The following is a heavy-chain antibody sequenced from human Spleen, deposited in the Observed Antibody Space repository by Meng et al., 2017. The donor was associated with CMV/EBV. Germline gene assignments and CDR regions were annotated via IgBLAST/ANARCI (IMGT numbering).Heavy chain of an antibody. CDR3: ARGAHCSSTSCSSYFYYAIDV. CDR1: GFTFSTYG. J-gene: IGHJ6*02. Sequence: GESLKISCAASGFTFSTYGMHWVRQAPGKGLEWVAIISYDGSNEYYGDFVKGRFTIFRDNYKDTLYLQMNSLRSEDTAVYYCARGAHCSSTSCSSYFYYAIDVWGQGTTVTVSS. V-gene: IGHV3-30*19. D-gene: IGHD2-2*01. CDR2: ISYDGSNE.